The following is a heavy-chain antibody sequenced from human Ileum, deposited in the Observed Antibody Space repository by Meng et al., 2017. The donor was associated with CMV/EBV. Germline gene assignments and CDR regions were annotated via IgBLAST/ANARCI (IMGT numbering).Heavy chain of an antibody. D-gene: IGHD6-13*01. V-gene: IGHV3-23*01. J-gene: IGHJ6*02. CDR1: GFTFSSYA. CDR3: AKLGAYSSSWYPSYYYGMDV. CDR2: ISGGGGST. Sequence: GGSLRLSCAASGFTFSSYAMSWVRQAPGKGLEWVSAISGGGGSTYYADSVKGRFTISRDNSRNTLYLQMNSLRAEDTALYYCAKLGAYSSSWYPSYYYGMDVWGQGTTVTVSS.